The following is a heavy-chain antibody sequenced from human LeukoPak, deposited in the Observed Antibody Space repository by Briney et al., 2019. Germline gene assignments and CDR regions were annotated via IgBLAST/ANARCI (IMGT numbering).Heavy chain of an antibody. D-gene: IGHD3-22*01. CDR3: ANGYYYDSSGYYYFSLYYYGMDV. J-gene: IGHJ6*02. CDR2: ISYDGSNK. CDR1: GFTFSSYW. Sequence: PGGSLRLSCAASGFTFSSYWMTWVRQAPGKGLEWVAVISYDGSNKYYADSVKGRFTISRDNSKNTLYLQMNSLRAEDTAVYYCANGYYYDSSGYYYFSLYYYGMDVWGQGTTVTVSS. V-gene: IGHV3-30*18.